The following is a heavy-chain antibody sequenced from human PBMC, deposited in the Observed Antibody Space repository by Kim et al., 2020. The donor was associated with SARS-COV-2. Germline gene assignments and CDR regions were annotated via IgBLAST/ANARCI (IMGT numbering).Heavy chain of an antibody. CDR3: AKDRSSWNNWFDP. Sequence: GGSLRLSCAASGFTFSSYGMHWVRQAPGKGLEWVAVISYDGSNKYYADSVKGRFTISRDNSKNTLYLQMNSLRAEDTAVYYCAKDRSSWNNWFDPWGQGTLVTVSS. V-gene: IGHV3-30*18. CDR2: ISYDGSNK. D-gene: IGHD6-13*01. CDR1: GFTFSSYG. J-gene: IGHJ5*02.